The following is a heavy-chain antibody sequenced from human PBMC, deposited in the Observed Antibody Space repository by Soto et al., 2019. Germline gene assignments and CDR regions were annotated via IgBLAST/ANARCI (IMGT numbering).Heavy chain of an antibody. J-gene: IGHJ3*02. CDR2: IIPIFGTA. V-gene: IGHV1-69*13. CDR1: GGTFSSYA. CDR3: ARDRKVGARCAFDI. Sequence: SVKVSCKASGGTFSSYAISWVRQAPGQVLEWMGGIIPIFGTANYAQKFQGRVTITADESTSTAYMELSSLRSEDTAVYYCARDRKVGARCAFDIWCQGTMVTVSS. D-gene: IGHD1-26*01.